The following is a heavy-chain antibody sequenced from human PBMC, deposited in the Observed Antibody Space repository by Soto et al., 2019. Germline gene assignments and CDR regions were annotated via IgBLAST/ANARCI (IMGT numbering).Heavy chain of an antibody. J-gene: IGHJ6*02. Sequence: QVQLVESGGGVVQPGRSLRLSCAASGFTFSSYGMHWVRQAPGKGLEWVAVISYDGSNKYYADSVKGRFTISRDNSKNTRYLQMNSLRAEDTAVYYCANNDYGDYDYYYYGMDVWGQGTTVTVSS. V-gene: IGHV3-30*18. CDR2: ISYDGSNK. CDR3: ANNDYGDYDYYYYGMDV. D-gene: IGHD4-17*01. CDR1: GFTFSSYG.